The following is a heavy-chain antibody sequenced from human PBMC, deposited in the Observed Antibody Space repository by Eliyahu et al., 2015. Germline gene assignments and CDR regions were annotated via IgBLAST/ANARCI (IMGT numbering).Heavy chain of an antibody. CDR2: MYNGGAT. V-gene: IGHV3-53*01. Sequence: EVQLVESGGGLIQPGGSLRLSCAASGFPVSSNYMRWVRQAPGKGLEWLSVMYNGGATYYADSVKGRFTISRDNSKNTLYLQMNSLRADDTAVYYCARDLGAYKRAFDYWGQGTLVTVSS. CDR1: GFPVSSNY. D-gene: IGHD3-16*01. CDR3: ARDLGAYKRAFDY. J-gene: IGHJ4*02.